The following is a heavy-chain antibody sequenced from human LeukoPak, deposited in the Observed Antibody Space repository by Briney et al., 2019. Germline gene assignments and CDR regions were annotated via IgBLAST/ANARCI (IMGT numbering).Heavy chain of an antibody. V-gene: IGHV3-7*01. D-gene: IGHD3-22*01. CDR3: ARAIVGYYYDNWFDP. Sequence: GGSLRLSCAASGFTFSSYSMNWVRQAPGKGLEWVANIKQDGSEKYYVDSVKGRFTISRDNAKNSLYLQMNSLRAEDTAVYYCARAIVGYYYDNWFDPWGQGTLVTVSS. CDR1: GFTFSSYS. J-gene: IGHJ5*02. CDR2: IKQDGSEK.